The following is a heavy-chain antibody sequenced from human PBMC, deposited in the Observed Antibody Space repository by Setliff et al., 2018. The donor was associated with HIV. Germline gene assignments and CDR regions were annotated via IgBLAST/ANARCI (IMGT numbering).Heavy chain of an antibody. CDR2: ISHDGSYK. D-gene: IGHD6-6*01. Sequence: PGGSLRLSCAASGFSVSTKYMHWVRQAPGKGLEWVALISHDGSYKYYADSVHGRFTISRDNSKNTLSLQMNSLRAGDTAVYYCARDRKFGSSGHYYYYMDIWGKGTSVTVSS. V-gene: IGHV3-30*03. J-gene: IGHJ6*03. CDR3: ARDRKFGSSGHYYYYMDI. CDR1: GFSVSTKY.